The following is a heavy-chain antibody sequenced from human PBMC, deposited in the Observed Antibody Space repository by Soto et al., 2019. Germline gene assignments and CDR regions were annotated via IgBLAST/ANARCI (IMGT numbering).Heavy chain of an antibody. CDR1: GYTFTSYY. D-gene: IGHD2-15*01. V-gene: IGHV1-46*01. CDR3: ARSCPGSSCYFIY. CDR2: INPSGGNT. J-gene: IGHJ4*02. Sequence: ASVKVSCKASGYTFTSYYMHWVRQAPGQGLEWMGIINPSGGNTSYAQKFQDRVTMTTDTSTSTAYMELRSLRSDDTAVYYCARSCPGSSCYFIYWGQGTPVTVSS.